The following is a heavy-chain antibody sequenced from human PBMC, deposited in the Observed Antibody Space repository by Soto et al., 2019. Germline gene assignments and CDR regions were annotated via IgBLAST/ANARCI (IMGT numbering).Heavy chain of an antibody. CDR3: ARGQGAAAGHSNFDY. Sequence: SETLSLTCAVSSGSISSSNWWSWVRQPPGKGLEWIGEIYHSGSTNYNPSLKSRVTISVDRSKNQFSLKLSSVTAADTAVYYCARGQGAAAGHSNFDYWGQGALVTVSS. V-gene: IGHV4-4*02. J-gene: IGHJ4*02. D-gene: IGHD6-13*01. CDR2: IYHSGST. CDR1: SGSISSSNW.